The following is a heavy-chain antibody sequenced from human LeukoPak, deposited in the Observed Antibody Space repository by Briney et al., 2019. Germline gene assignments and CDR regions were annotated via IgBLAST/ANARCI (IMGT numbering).Heavy chain of an antibody. Sequence: SETLSLTCTVSGGSISSYYWSWIRQPAGKGLEWIGRIYASGSTNYNPSLKSRVTMSVDTSKNQFSLKLSSVTAADTAVYYCARDKSYGSGSYYTSNWFDPWGQGTLVTVSS. CDR2: IYASGST. CDR3: ARDKSYGSGSYYTSNWFDP. D-gene: IGHD3-10*01. J-gene: IGHJ5*02. CDR1: GGSISSYY. V-gene: IGHV4-4*07.